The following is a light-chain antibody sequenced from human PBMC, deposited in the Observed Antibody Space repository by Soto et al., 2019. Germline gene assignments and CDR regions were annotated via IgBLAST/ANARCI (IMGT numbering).Light chain of an antibody. CDR1: QNIADN. Sequence: EIDMTQSPATLSVSPGDRATLSCRASQNIADNLAWYQQKPGQPPRLLIYDASTRATDIPARFSGSGYGTDFTLTISSLQSEDFAAYFCQEYNDWPPRYSIGQGTKLEIK. CDR3: QEYNDWPPRYS. V-gene: IGKV3-15*01. J-gene: IGKJ2*03. CDR2: DAS.